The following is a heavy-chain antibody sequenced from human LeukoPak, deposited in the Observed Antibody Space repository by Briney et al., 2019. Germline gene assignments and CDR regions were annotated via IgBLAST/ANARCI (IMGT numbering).Heavy chain of an antibody. D-gene: IGHD1-7*01. J-gene: IGHJ5*02. CDR2: MNPNNGNT. CDR1: GFTFTSYD. Sequence: ASVKVSCKASGFTFTSYDINWVRQTSGQGLEWMGWMNPNNGNTGYAQKFQGRVTITADESTSTAYMELSSLRSEDTAVYYCARDLKLELRGFDPWGQGTLVTVSS. CDR3: ARDLKLELRGFDP. V-gene: IGHV1-8*01.